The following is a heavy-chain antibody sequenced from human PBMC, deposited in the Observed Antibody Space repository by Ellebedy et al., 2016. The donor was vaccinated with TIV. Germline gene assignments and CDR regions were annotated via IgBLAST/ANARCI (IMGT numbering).Heavy chain of an antibody. CDR3: VKAWGD. CDR2: IVSNGDST. Sequence: GESLKISCSASGFTFSSYAMHWVRQAPGKGLEYISAIVSNGDSTYYANSVKGRFTISRDNSKNTSYLQMSSLRPEDTAVYYCVKAWGDWGQGTLVTVSS. V-gene: IGHV3-64D*06. D-gene: IGHD3-16*01. CDR1: GFTFSSYA. J-gene: IGHJ4*02.